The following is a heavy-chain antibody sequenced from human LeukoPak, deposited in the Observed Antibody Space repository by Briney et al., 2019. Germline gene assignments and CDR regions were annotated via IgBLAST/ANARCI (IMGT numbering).Heavy chain of an antibody. CDR3: ARGRRVALYYYYYYMDV. J-gene: IGHJ6*03. Sequence: ASVKVSCKASGYTFTSYGISWVRQAPGQGLEWMGWISAYNGNTNYAQKLQGRVTMTTDTSTSTAYMELRSLRSDDTAVYYCARGRRVALYYYYYYMDVRGKGTTVTVSS. CDR1: GYTFTSYG. D-gene: IGHD5-12*01. CDR2: ISAYNGNT. V-gene: IGHV1-18*04.